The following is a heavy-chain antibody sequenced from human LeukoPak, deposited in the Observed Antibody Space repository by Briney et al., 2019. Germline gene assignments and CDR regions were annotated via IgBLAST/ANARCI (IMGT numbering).Heavy chain of an antibody. CDR2: FDPEDGET. V-gene: IGHV1-24*01. CDR3: ATERENINLSPNELDY. D-gene: IGHD1-14*01. CDR1: GYTLTELS. J-gene: IGHJ4*02. Sequence: ASVKVSCKVSGYTLTELSMHWVRQAPGKGLEWMGGFDPEDGETIYAQKFQGRVTMTEDTSTDTAYMELSSLRSEDTAVYYCATERENINLSPNELDYWGQGTLVTVSS.